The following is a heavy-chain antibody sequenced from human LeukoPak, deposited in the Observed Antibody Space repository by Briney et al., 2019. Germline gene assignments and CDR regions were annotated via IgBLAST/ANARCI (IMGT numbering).Heavy chain of an antibody. J-gene: IGHJ4*02. V-gene: IGHV4-31*03. Sequence: SETLSLTCTVSSGSISSCDYYWRWIRQQPGKGLEWIGYIYYSGSTYYNPSLKSRVTISLDTSKNQFSLKLSSVTAADTAVYYWATDPEYSGTDYWGQGTLVTVSS. CDR2: IYYSGST. CDR3: ATDPEYSGTDY. D-gene: IGHD2/OR15-2a*01. CDR1: SGSISSCDYY.